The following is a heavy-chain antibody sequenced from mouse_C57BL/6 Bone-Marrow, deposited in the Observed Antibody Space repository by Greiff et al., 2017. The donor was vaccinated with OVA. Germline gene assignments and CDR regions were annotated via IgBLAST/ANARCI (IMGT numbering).Heavy chain of an antibody. D-gene: IGHD1-1*01. CDR1: GYTFTSYG. J-gene: IGHJ2*01. Sequence: QVQLQQSGAELARPGASVKLSCKASGYTFTSYGISWVKQRTGQGLEWIGEIYPRSGNTYYNEKFKGEATLTADKSSSTAYMELRSLTSEDSAVYFCARPFYYAYFDYWGQGTTLTVSS. CDR3: ARPFYYAYFDY. CDR2: IYPRSGNT. V-gene: IGHV1-81*01.